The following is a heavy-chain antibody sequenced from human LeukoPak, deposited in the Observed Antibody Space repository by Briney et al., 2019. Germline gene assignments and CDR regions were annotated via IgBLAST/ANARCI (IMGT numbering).Heavy chain of an antibody. J-gene: IGHJ4*02. Sequence: GGSLRLSCAASGFTFSNAWMSWVRQAPGKGLEWVGRIKSKTDGGTTDYHAPVKGRFTISRDDSKNTLYLQMSSLKTEDTAVYYCTTNFVERAKILAYWGQGTLVTVSS. D-gene: IGHD5-24*01. V-gene: IGHV3-15*01. CDR2: IKSKTDGGTT. CDR1: GFTFSNAW. CDR3: TTNFVERAKILAY.